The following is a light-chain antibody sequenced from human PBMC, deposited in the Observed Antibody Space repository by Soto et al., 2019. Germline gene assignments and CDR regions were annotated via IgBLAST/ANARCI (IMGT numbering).Light chain of an antibody. CDR1: QSVGRN. V-gene: IGKV3-15*01. J-gene: IGKJ3*01. CDR2: AAS. CDR3: QEYSKWPLFT. Sequence: EIVVTQSPGILSVSPGDRATLSCRASQSVGRNLAWYQQKPGQAPTLLIYAASTRATGLPARFSGSGSGTDFTLTINSLQSEDVAVYYCQEYSKWPLFTFGPGTRVDIK.